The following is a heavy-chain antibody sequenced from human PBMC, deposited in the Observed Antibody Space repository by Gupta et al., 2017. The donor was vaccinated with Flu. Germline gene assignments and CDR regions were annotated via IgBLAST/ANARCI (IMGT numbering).Heavy chain of an antibody. CDR2: IYYSGTT. Sequence: QVQLQESGPGLVKPSQTLSLTCTVSGESINRASYYWKWIRQHPGKSLEWIGYIYYSGTTYYNPSLKSRVTISMDTSNNRFALRLSSVTAADTAVYYCARSYDKSGFFTFPFDYWGQGSLVTVAS. V-gene: IGHV4-31*03. CDR1: GESINRASYY. CDR3: ARSYDKSGFFTFPFDY. D-gene: IGHD3-22*01. J-gene: IGHJ4*02.